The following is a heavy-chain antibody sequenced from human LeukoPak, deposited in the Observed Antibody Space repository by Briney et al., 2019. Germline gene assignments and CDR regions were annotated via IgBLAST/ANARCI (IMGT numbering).Heavy chain of an antibody. Sequence: ASVKVSCKASGYTFTSYGIIWVRQAPGQGLEWMGWISAYNGNTNYAQKLQGRVTMTTDTSTSTAYMELRSLRSDDTAVYYCARVDPRFLEWFFDYWGQGTLVTVSS. CDR1: GYTFTSYG. D-gene: IGHD3-3*01. CDR2: ISAYNGNT. J-gene: IGHJ4*02. V-gene: IGHV1-18*01. CDR3: ARVDPRFLEWFFDY.